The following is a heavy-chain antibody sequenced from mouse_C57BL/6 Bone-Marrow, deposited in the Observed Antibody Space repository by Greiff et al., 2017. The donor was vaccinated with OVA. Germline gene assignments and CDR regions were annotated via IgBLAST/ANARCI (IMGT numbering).Heavy chain of an antibody. J-gene: IGHJ2*01. Sequence: VQLQQPGAELVMPGASVKLSCKASGYTFTSYWMHWVKQRPGQGLEWIGEIDPSDSYTNYNQKFKCKSTLTLDKSSSTAYMQLSSLTSEDSAVYYCARWGGPYYFDYWGQGTTLTVSS. V-gene: IGHV1-69*01. CDR2: IDPSDSYT. CDR1: GYTFTSYW. CDR3: ARWGGPYYFDY.